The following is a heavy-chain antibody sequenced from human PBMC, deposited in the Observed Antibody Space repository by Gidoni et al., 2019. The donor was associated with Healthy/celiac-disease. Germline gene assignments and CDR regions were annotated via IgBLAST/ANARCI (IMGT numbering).Heavy chain of an antibody. Sequence: GLRWVSSISSSSSYIYYADSVKGRFTISRDNAKNSLYLQMNSLRAEDTAVYYCAREGDTAMSYVDYWGQGTLVTVSS. D-gene: IGHD5-18*01. CDR3: AREGDTAMSYVDY. CDR2: ISSSSSYI. V-gene: IGHV3-21*01. J-gene: IGHJ4*02.